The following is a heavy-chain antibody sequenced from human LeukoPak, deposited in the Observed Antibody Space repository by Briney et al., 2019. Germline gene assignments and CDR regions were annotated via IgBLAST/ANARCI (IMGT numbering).Heavy chain of an antibody. J-gene: IGHJ4*02. CDR1: GFTFSGYA. Sequence: GGSLRLSCAASGFTFSGYAMSWVRQAPGKGPEWVSFISASGGSTYYADSVKGRFTISRDNSKNTLYLQMNSLRAEDTAVYYCARRGYCSGGDCLYFFDYWGQGTLVTVSS. D-gene: IGHD2-15*01. CDR2: ISASGGST. CDR3: ARRGYCSGGDCLYFFDY. V-gene: IGHV3-23*01.